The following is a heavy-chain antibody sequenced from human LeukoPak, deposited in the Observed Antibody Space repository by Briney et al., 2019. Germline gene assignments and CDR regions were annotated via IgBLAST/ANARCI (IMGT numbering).Heavy chain of an antibody. CDR3: ARVFHH. J-gene: IGHJ5*02. V-gene: IGHV4-4*07. CDR1: GGSMNSDY. CDR2: IYLGGST. Sequence: SETLSLTCTVSGGSMNSDYWTWIRQPAGKGLEWTGLIYLGGSTNYNPSLKSRVTMSLDTSTNQFSLELRYVTAADTAVYYCARVFHHWGQGALVIVSS.